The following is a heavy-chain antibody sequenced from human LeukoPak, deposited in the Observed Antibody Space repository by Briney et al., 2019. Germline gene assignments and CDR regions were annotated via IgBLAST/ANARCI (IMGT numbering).Heavy chain of an antibody. CDR2: ISYDGSNK. V-gene: IGHV3-30-3*01. Sequence: GGSLRLSCAASGFTFSSYAMHWVRQAPGKGLEWVAVISYDGSNKYYADSVKGRFTISRDNSKNTLYLQMNSLRAEDTAVYYCARTGPIDAFDIRGQGTMVTVSS. D-gene: IGHD1-14*01. CDR1: GFTFSSYA. J-gene: IGHJ3*02. CDR3: ARTGPIDAFDI.